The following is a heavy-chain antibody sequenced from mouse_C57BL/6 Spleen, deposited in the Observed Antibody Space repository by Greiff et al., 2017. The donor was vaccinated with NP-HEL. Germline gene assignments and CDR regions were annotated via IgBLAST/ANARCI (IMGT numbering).Heavy chain of an antibody. J-gene: IGHJ4*01. CDR1: GYSITSGYY. CDR2: ISYDGSN. Sequence: VQLKQSGPGLVKPSQSLSLTCSVTGYSITSGYYWNWIRQFPGNKLEWMCYISYDGSNNYNPSLKNRISITRDTSKNQLFLKLNSVTTEDTATYYCAVLLHYAMDYWGQGTSVTVSS. CDR3: AVLLHYAMDY. D-gene: IGHD1-1*01. V-gene: IGHV3-6*01.